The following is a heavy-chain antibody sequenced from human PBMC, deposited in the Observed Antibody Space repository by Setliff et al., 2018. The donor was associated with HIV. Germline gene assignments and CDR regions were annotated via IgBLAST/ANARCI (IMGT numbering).Heavy chain of an antibody. D-gene: IGHD1-26*01. CDR1: GFTFSSYA. V-gene: IGHV3-20*04. Sequence: GESLKISCAASGFTFSSYAMHWVRQAPGKGLEWVSGINWNGGSTGYADSVKGRFTISRDNAKNSLYLQMNSLRAEDTAVYYCARNTDVDSVYRPFHVWGQGTMVTVSS. CDR3: ARNTDVDSVYRPFHV. CDR2: INWNGGST. J-gene: IGHJ3*01.